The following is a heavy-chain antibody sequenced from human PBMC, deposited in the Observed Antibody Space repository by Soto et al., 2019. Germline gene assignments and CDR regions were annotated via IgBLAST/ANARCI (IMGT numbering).Heavy chain of an antibody. D-gene: IGHD1-26*01. V-gene: IGHV1-69*04. CDR3: ARDSGSYPGAFDI. CDR2: IIPILGIA. Sequence: GASVKVSCKASGGTFSSYTISWVRQAPGQGLEWMGRIIPILGIANYAQKFQGRVTITADKSTSTAYMELSSLRSEDTAVYYCARDSGSYPGAFDIWGQGTMVTVSS. CDR1: GGTFSSYT. J-gene: IGHJ3*02.